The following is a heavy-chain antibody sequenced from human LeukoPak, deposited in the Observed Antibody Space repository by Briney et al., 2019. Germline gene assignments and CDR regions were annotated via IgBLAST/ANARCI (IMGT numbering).Heavy chain of an antibody. D-gene: IGHD6-19*01. CDR1: GFTFSRYA. V-gene: IGHV3-23*01. J-gene: IGHJ6*02. CDR2: ISGSGGST. Sequence: PGGSLRLSCAASGFTFSRYAMSWVRQAPGKGLVWVSAISGSGGSTYYADSVKGRFTISRDNSKNTLYLQMNSLRAEDTAVYYCAKDPSIAVAGIYYYGMDVWGQGTTVTVSS. CDR3: AKDPSIAVAGIYYYGMDV.